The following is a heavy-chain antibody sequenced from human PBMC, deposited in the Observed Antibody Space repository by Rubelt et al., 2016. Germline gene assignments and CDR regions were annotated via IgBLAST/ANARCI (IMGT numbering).Heavy chain of an antibody. CDR2: INAGNGNT. Sequence: QVQLVQSGAEVKKPGASVKVSCKAPGYTFTSYAMHWVRQAPGQRLEWMGWINAGNGNTKYSQKFQGRVTITRDTSASTAYMELSSLRSEDTAVYYCARGLGLGYSSSWFNWFDPWGQGTLVTVSS. J-gene: IGHJ5*02. CDR1: GYTFTSYA. V-gene: IGHV1-3*01. D-gene: IGHD6-13*01. CDR3: ARGLGLGYSSSWFNWFDP.